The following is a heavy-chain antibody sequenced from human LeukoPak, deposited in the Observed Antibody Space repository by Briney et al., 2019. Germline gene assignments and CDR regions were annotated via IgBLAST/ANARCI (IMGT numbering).Heavy chain of an antibody. CDR1: GFTFSDYY. V-gene: IGHV3-11*01. D-gene: IGHD1-20*01. Sequence: GGSLRLPCAASGFTFSDYYMSWIRQAPGKGLEWVSYISSSGSTIYYADSVKGRFTISRDNAKNSLYLQMNSLRAEDTAVYYCARVRYNWNFFDYWGQGTLVTVSS. CDR3: ARVRYNWNFFDY. J-gene: IGHJ4*02. CDR2: ISSSGSTI.